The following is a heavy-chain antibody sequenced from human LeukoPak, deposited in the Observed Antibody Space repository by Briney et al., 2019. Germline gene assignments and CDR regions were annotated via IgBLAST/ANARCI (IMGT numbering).Heavy chain of an antibody. V-gene: IGHV3-74*01. CDR2: INSDGGDT. CDR1: GFTFSRSW. J-gene: IGHJ4*02. CDR3: ARASGTDSSGYIQIDY. Sequence: GGSLRLSCAASGFTFSRSWMHWVRQAPGKGLVWLSRINSDGGDTTYADSVKGRFTISRDNAKNTLYLQMNSLRAEDTAMYYCARASGTDSSGYIQIDYWGQGTLVTVSS. D-gene: IGHD3-22*01.